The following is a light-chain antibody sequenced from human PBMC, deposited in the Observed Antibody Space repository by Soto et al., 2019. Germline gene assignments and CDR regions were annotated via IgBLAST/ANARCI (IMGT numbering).Light chain of an antibody. J-gene: IGLJ1*01. CDR3: SSYTSDSSSV. CDR1: SSDVGLYDY. Sequence: QSVLTQPASLSGSPGQSITISCTGTSSDVGLYDYVSWYQQHPGKAPQLMIYAVSNRPSGVSNRFSASKSGNTASLFISGLQAEDEADYYCSSYTSDSSSVFGSGTKVTVL. V-gene: IGLV2-14*01. CDR2: AVS.